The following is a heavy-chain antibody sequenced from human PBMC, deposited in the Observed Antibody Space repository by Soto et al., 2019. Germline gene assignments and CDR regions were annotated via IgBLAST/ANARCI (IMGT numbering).Heavy chain of an antibody. V-gene: IGHV2-5*02. CDR3: AHWFYPYGCAWDQGMFDY. Sequence: QITLEESRPTRVKPTQTLTLTCTFSGFSLSTSGVGVGWIRQPPGKALEWLAFIYWDDDKRYSPSLRSMLTFTKDTSKNQVVLTMTNMDPLDTATYYCAHWFYPYGCAWDQGMFDYWGQGTLVTVSS. CDR2: IYWDDDK. D-gene: IGHD3-10*01. CDR1: GFSLSTSGVG. J-gene: IGHJ4*02.